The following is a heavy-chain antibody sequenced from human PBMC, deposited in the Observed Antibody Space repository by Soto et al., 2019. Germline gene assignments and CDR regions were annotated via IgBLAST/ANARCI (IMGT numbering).Heavy chain of an antibody. CDR2: ISAYNGNT. D-gene: IGHD2-21*02. CDR1: GYTFTSYG. J-gene: IGHJ6*02. V-gene: IGHV1-18*04. Sequence: ASVKVSCKASGYTFTSYGISWVRQAPGQGLEWMGWISAYNGNTNYAQKLQGRATMTTDTSTSTAYMELRSLRSDDTAVYYCAREGYCGGDCYYYYCGMDVWGQGTTVTVSS. CDR3: AREGYCGGDCYYYYCGMDV.